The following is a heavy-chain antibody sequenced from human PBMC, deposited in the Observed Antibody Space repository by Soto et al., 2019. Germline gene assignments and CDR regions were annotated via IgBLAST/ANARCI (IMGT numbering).Heavy chain of an antibody. CDR1: GFTFSSYA. D-gene: IGHD6-19*01. CDR2: ISGSGGST. CDR3: AKDQASGWPHSFDWFDP. Sequence: GGSLRLSCAASGFTFSSYAMSWVRQAPGKGLEWVSAISGSGGSTYYADSVKGRFTISRDNSKNTLYLQMNSLRAEDTAVYYCAKDQASGWPHSFDWFDPWGQGTLVTVSS. V-gene: IGHV3-23*01. J-gene: IGHJ5*02.